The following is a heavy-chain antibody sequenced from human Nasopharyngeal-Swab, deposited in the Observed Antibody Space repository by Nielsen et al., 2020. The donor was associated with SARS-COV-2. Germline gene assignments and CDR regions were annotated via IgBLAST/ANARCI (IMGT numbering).Heavy chain of an antibody. J-gene: IGHJ4*02. CDR3: ARQFYGDYYFDY. CDR1: GGSISSGGYY. Sequence: SETLSLTCTVSGGSISSGGYYWSWIRQHPGKGLEWIGYIYYSGSTYYNPSLKSRVTIPVDTSKNQFSLKLSSVTAADTAVYYCARQFYGDYYFDYWGQGTLVTVSS. V-gene: IGHV4-31*03. D-gene: IGHD4-17*01. CDR2: IYYSGST.